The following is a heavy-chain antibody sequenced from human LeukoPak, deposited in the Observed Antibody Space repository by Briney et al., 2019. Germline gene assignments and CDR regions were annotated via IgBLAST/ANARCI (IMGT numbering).Heavy chain of an antibody. J-gene: IGHJ5*02. V-gene: IGHV4-39*07. CDR3: ARDGPSGYVWFDP. Sequence: TSETLSLTCTVSGGSISSSSDYWGWIRQPPGKGLEWIGSIYYSGSTYYNPSLKSRVTISVDTSKNQFSLKLSSVTAADTAVYYCARDGPSGYVWFDPWGQGTLVTGSS. CDR1: GGSISSSSDY. D-gene: IGHD5-12*01. CDR2: IYYSGST.